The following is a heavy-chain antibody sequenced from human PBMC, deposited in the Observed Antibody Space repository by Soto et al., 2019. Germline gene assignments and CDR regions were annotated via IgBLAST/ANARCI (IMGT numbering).Heavy chain of an antibody. Sequence: ASVKVSCKASGGTFSSYAISWVRQAPGQGLEWMGGIIPIFGTANYAQKFQGRVTITADESTSTAYMELSSLRSEDTAVYYCATVYCSGGSCYSRNYYFDYWGQGTLVTVSS. CDR3: ATVYCSGGSCYSRNYYFDY. CDR2: IIPIFGTA. D-gene: IGHD2-15*01. J-gene: IGHJ4*02. V-gene: IGHV1-69*13. CDR1: GGTFSSYA.